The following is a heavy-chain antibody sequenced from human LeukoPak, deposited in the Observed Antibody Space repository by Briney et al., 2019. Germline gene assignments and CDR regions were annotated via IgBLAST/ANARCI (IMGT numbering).Heavy chain of an antibody. CDR1: GFTFSNYA. CDR2: ISYDGDNK. D-gene: IGHD3-3*02. Sequence: PGRSLRLSCAASGFTFSNYAMHWVRQAPGKGLEWVSIISYDGDNKYYADSVMGRFTISRDNSNNTLFLQMNSLRAEDTAIYYCARPHILGGPFSHYFDPWGQGTLVTVSS. J-gene: IGHJ5*02. CDR3: ARPHILGGPFSHYFDP. V-gene: IGHV3-30*04.